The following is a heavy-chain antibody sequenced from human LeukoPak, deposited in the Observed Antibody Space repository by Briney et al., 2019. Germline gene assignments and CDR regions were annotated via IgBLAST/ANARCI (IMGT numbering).Heavy chain of an antibody. J-gene: IGHJ4*02. V-gene: IGHV3-21*01. D-gene: IGHD6-13*01. CDR2: ISSSSSYI. CDR1: GFTFSSYS. CDR3: AQSSWGGAAGTLDY. Sequence: GGSLRLSCAAYGFTFSSYSMNWVRQAPGKGLEWVSSISSSSSYIYYADSVKGRFTISRDNAKNSLYLQMNSLRAEDTAVYYCAQSSWGGAAGTLDYWGQGTLVTVFS.